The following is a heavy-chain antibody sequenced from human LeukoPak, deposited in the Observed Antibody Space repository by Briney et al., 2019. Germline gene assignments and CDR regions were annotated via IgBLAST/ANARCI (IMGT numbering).Heavy chain of an antibody. V-gene: IGHV1-8*01. CDR3: ARDPRCTSSSTSRYMFDP. Sequence: ASVKVSCKASGYTFTSYDINWVRQATGQGLEWMGWMNPNSGNTGYAQKFQGRVTMTRDTSISTAYMELTSLRSDDTAVYYCARDPRCTSSSTSRYMFDPWGQGTLVTVSS. D-gene: IGHD2-2*02. J-gene: IGHJ5*02. CDR2: MNPNSGNT. CDR1: GYTFTSYD.